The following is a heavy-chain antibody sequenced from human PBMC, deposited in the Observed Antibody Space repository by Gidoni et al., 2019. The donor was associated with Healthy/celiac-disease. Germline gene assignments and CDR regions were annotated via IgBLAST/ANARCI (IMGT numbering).Heavy chain of an antibody. Sequence: QVQLVESGGGVVQPGRSLRLSCAASGFTFSSYGMHWVRQAPGKGLEWVAVISYDGSNKYYADSVKGRFTISRDNSKNTLYLQMNSLRAEDTAVYYCAKVRYCSSTSCRYNWFDPWGQGTLVTVSS. V-gene: IGHV3-30*18. CDR2: ISYDGSNK. CDR3: AKVRYCSSTSCRYNWFDP. D-gene: IGHD2-2*01. CDR1: GFTFSSYG. J-gene: IGHJ5*02.